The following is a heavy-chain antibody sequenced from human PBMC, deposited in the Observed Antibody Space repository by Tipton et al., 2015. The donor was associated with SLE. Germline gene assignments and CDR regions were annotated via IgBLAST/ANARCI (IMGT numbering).Heavy chain of an antibody. J-gene: IGHJ4*02. CDR1: GFTFSSYS. V-gene: IGHV3-21*03. Sequence: SLRLSCAASGFTFSSYSMSWVRQAPGKGPEWVSSINSRSIYIYYADSVKGRLTISRDNTKNSLYLQMNSLRADDTAVYYCARERPSGYDAFDYWGQGTLVTVSS. D-gene: IGHD5-12*01. CDR3: ARERPSGYDAFDY. CDR2: INSRSIYI.